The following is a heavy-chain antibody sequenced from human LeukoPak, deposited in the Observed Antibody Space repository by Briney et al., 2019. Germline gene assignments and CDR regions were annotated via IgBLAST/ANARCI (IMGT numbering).Heavy chain of an antibody. Sequence: GASVKVSCKASGYTFTSYYMHWVRQAPGQGLEWMGIINPSGGSTSYAQKFQGRVTMTRDTSTSTVYMELSSLRSEDTAVYYCATESVVVVAATRGAFDIWGQGTMVTVSS. D-gene: IGHD2-15*01. CDR3: ATESVVVVAATRGAFDI. CDR2: INPSGGST. CDR1: GYTFTSYY. J-gene: IGHJ3*02. V-gene: IGHV1-46*01.